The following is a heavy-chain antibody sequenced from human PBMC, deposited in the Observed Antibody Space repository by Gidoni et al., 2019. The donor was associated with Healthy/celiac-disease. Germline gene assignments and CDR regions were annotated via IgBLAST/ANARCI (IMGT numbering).Heavy chain of an antibody. CDR2: IYYSGST. V-gene: IGHV4-59*01. CDR3: AREITYEGAPGWFDP. Sequence: QVQLQESGPGLVKPSETLSLTCTVSGGSISSYYWSWIRQPPGKGLEWIGYIYYSGSTNYNPSLKSRVTISVDTSKNQFSLKLSSVTAADTAVYYCAREITYEGAPGWFDPWGQGTLVTVSS. CDR1: GGSISSYY. J-gene: IGHJ5*02. D-gene: IGHD3-16*01.